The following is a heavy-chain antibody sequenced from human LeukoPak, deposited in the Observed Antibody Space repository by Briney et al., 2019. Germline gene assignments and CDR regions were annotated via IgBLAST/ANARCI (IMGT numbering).Heavy chain of an antibody. D-gene: IGHD3-22*01. V-gene: IGHV3-23*01. Sequence: PGGSLRLSCAASGFTFNKYAMSWVRQAPGKGLEWVSTISGRSAGIWYADSVKGRFTISRDNSKNTLYLQMNSLRAEDTAVYYCAKDRLTYYYDSSGYKTPYYFDYWGQGTLVTVSS. J-gene: IGHJ4*02. CDR1: GFTFNKYA. CDR3: AKDRLTYYYDSSGYKTPYYFDY. CDR2: ISGRSAGI.